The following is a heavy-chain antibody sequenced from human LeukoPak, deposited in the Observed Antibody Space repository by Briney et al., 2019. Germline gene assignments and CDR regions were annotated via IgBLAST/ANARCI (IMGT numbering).Heavy chain of an antibody. CDR2: INHSGST. CDR3: ARAPGEGYCSSTSCYTYFDY. V-gene: IGHV4-34*01. Sequence: PSETLSLPCAVYGGYFNGYYWSWIRQPPGKGLEWIGEINHSGSTNYNPSLKSRVTISVDTSKNQFSLKLSSVTAADTAVYYCARAPGEGYCSSTSCYTYFDYWGQGTLVTVPS. J-gene: IGHJ4*02. CDR1: GGYFNGYY. D-gene: IGHD2-2*02.